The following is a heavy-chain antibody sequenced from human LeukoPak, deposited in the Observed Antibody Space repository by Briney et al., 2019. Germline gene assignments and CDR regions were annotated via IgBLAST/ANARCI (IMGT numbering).Heavy chain of an antibody. CDR1: VGTFSSYA. CDR3: ARENYDYVWGSYRSLYYFDY. V-gene: IGHV1-69*01. D-gene: IGHD3-16*02. CDR2: IIPIFDTA. Sequence: SVKVSCKASVGTFSSYAISWVRQAPGQGLEWMGGIIPIFDTANYAQKFQGRVTITADESTSTAYMELSSLRSEDTAVYYWARENYDYVWGSYRSLYYFDYWGQGTLVTVSS. J-gene: IGHJ4*02.